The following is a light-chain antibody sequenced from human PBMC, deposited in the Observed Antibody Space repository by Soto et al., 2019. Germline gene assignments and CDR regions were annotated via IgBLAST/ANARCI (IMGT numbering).Light chain of an antibody. Sequence: QSALTQPASVSGSPGQSITISCTGTRSDVGGYNYVSWYQQHPGKAPKLMIYDVSNRPSGVSNRFSGSKSGNTASLTISGLQAEDEADYYCSSYTSSSTLLYVFGTWTKLTVL. CDR2: DVS. J-gene: IGLJ1*01. CDR3: SSYTSSSTLLYV. V-gene: IGLV2-14*01. CDR1: RSDVGGYNY.